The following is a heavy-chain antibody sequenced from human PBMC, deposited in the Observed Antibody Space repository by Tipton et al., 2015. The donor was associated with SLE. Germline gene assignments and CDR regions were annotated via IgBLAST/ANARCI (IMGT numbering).Heavy chain of an antibody. CDR1: GGSISNYY. CDR3: ARSYYDFWSASVRGYFDY. CDR2: IYYSGGT. D-gene: IGHD3-3*01. J-gene: IGHJ4*02. Sequence: TLSLTCTVSGGSISNYYWTWIRQPPGKGLEWTGYIYYSGGTNYNPSLKSRVTIPVDTSKNQFSLKLNSVTAADTAVYYCARSYYDFWSASVRGYFDYWGQGTLVTVSS. V-gene: IGHV4-59*01.